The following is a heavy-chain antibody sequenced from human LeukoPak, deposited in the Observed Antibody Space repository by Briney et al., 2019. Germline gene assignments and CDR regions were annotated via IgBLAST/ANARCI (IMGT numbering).Heavy chain of an antibody. CDR1: SFTFSWYS. V-gene: IGHV3-21*01. CDR2: ISSSSSYI. CDR3: ARGSDSSGYVNY. Sequence: GGSLRLSCAASSFTFSWYSMNWVRQAPGKGLEWVSSISSSSSYIYYADSVKGRFTISRDNAKNSLYLQMNSLRAEDTAVYYCARGSDSSGYVNYWGQGTLVTVSS. D-gene: IGHD3-22*01. J-gene: IGHJ4*02.